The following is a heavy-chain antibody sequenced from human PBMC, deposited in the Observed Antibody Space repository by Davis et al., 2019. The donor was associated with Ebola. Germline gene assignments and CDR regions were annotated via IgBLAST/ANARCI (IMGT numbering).Heavy chain of an antibody. J-gene: IGHJ6*02. CDR1: GDSITSHY. CDR3: ARGRGDYSSSWYSYYNGQDV. V-gene: IGHV4-59*11. Sequence: PGGSLRLSCTVSGDSITSHYWSWIRQPPGKGLEYIGYIYSSGSTNYNPALKSRVTISLDMSAKQFALRLTSVTTADTAVYYCARGRGDYSSSWYSYYNGQDVWGQGTTVTVSS. D-gene: IGHD6-13*01. CDR2: IYSSGST.